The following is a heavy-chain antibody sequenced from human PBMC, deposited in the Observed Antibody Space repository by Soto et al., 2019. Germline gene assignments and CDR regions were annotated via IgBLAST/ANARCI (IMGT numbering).Heavy chain of an antibody. J-gene: IGHJ4*02. CDR1: GGSFKTSS. CDR2: IIPILGAG. Sequence: VQLMQSGAEVKKPGSSVKVSCQASGGSFKTSSINWVRHAPGQGLEWMGGIIPILGAGDYAQKFQGRLTITADESTTTAYMELSSLSSDDMAVYYCAIDGEERGYFDYWGQGTLVTVSS. V-gene: IGHV1-69*11. D-gene: IGHD3-10*01. CDR3: AIDGEERGYFDY.